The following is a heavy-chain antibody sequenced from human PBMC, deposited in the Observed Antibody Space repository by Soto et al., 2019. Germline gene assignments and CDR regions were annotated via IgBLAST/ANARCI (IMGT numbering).Heavy chain of an antibody. CDR1: GFTVSSNY. CDR3: ARDMPAAISYYGMDV. CDR2: IYSGGST. Sequence: PGGSLRLSCAASGFTVSSNYMSWVRQAPGKGLEWVSVIYSGGSTYYADSVKGRFTISRDNSKNTLYLQMNSLRAEDTAVYYCARDMPAAISYYGMDVWGQGTTVTVSS. V-gene: IGHV3-53*01. D-gene: IGHD2-2*01. J-gene: IGHJ6*02.